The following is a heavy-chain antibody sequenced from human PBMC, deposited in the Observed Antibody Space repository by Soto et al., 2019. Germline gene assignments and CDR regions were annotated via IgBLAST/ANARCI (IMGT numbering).Heavy chain of an antibody. CDR2: VKHLVGT. D-gene: IGHD3-16*01. CDR1: GGSIYTDDW. Sequence: QVRLKESGPGLVEPSGTLSLTCAVSGGSIYTDDWWTWGRQTPGKGLEWIGEVKHLVGTTYNASLRSRVTISIAKSKTQCSLELTSVTAANSAVYYSANVGGLNLPRLNWCPGTRVSVSS. CDR3: ANVGGLNLPRLN. J-gene: IGHJ4*02. V-gene: IGHV4-4*02.